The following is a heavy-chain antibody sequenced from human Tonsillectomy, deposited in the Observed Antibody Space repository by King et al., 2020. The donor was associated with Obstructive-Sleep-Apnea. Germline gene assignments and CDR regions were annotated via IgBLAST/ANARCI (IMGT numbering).Heavy chain of an antibody. CDR3: AREPRLGTFDY. V-gene: IGHV4-30-4*01. CDR1: GGSISSGDYY. Sequence: VQLQESGPGLVKPSQTLSLTCTVSGGSISSGDYYWSWIRQPPGKGLKWIGYIYYSGSTYYNPSLKSRVTTSVDTSKNQFSLKLSPVSAADTAVYYCAREPRLGTFDYWGQGTLVTVSS. J-gene: IGHJ4*02. D-gene: IGHD3-9*01. CDR2: IYYSGST.